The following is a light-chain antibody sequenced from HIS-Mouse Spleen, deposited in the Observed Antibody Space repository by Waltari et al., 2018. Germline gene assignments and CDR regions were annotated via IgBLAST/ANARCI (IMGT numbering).Light chain of an antibody. CDR3: QQLNSYPPT. V-gene: IGKV1-9*01. J-gene: IGKJ1*01. CDR1: QGISSY. Sequence: IQFTQSPSFLSASVGNRVTITCRASQGISSYLAWYQQKPGKAPNLLIYAASTVQSGVASRFSGSGSGTELTLTISSLQPEDFATYYCQQLNSYPPTFGQGTKVEIK. CDR2: AAS.